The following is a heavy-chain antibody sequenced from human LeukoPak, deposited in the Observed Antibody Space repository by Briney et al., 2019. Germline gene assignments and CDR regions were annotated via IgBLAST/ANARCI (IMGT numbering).Heavy chain of an antibody. J-gene: IGHJ3*02. D-gene: IGHD1-26*01. CDR2: VRSKAYGGTT. CDR3: TRGSGSYYQGAFDI. V-gene: IGHV3-49*03. Sequence: GGSLRLSCTASGFTFGDYAMSWFRQAPGKGLEWVGFVRSKAYGGTTEYAASVKGRFTISRDDSKSIAYLQMNSLKTEDTAVYYCTRGSGSYYQGAFDIWGQGTMVTVSS. CDR1: GFTFGDYA.